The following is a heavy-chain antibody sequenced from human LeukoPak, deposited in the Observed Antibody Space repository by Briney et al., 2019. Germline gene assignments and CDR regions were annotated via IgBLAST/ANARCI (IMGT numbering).Heavy chain of an antibody. D-gene: IGHD6-19*01. CDR2: IAGSGATT. CDR3: ARDGPSGWGFDY. J-gene: IGHJ4*02. V-gene: IGHV3-23*01. CDR1: GFTFSSYA. Sequence: GGSLRLSCVASGFTFSSYAMSWVRQAPGKGLEWVSTIAGSGATTYYADSVKGRFTISRDNSKNTLYLQMNSLRAEDTAVYYCARDGPSGWGFDYWGQGTLVTVSS.